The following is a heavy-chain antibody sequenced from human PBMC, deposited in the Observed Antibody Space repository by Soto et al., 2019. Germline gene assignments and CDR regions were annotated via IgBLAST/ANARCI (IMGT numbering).Heavy chain of an antibody. D-gene: IGHD5-18*01. CDR3: ATMGTPATGLYYFDY. J-gene: IGHJ4*02. V-gene: IGHV4-30-4*01. CDR1: GGSISSGNYY. CDR2: ISYSGST. Sequence: SETLSLTCTVSGGSISSGNYYWSWIRQPPGKGLEWIGFISYSGSTYYSLSLKSRVTNSVDTSKNQFSLNLSFVTAADTAVYYCATMGTPATGLYYFDYWGQGTLVTVSS.